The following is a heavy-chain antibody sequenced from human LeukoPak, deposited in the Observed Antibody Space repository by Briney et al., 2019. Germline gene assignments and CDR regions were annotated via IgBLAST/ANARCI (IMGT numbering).Heavy chain of an antibody. D-gene: IGHD6-13*01. CDR1: GFTFSSYA. J-gene: IGHJ4*02. CDR3: AKSSSSYSSSWLVDY. CDR2: ISGSGGGT. Sequence: GGSLRLSCAASGFTFSSYAMSWVRQAPGKGLEWVSAISGSGGGTYFADSVRGRFTISRDNSKNTLYLQMNSLRAEDTAVYYCAKSSSSYSSSWLVDYWGQGTLVTVSS. V-gene: IGHV3-23*01.